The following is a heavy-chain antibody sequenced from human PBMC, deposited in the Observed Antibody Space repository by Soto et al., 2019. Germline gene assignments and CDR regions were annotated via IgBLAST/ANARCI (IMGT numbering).Heavy chain of an antibody. CDR3: ARSMALDIVVVPAPSGYYYYGMDV. J-gene: IGHJ6*02. CDR1: GYSFTSYW. Sequence: PGESLKISCKGSGYSFTSYWISWVRQMPGKGLEWMGRIDPSDSYTNYSPSFQGHVTISADKSIGTAYLQWSSLKASDTAMYYCARSMALDIVVVPAPSGYYYYGMDVWGQGTTVTVSS. D-gene: IGHD2-2*01. V-gene: IGHV5-10-1*01. CDR2: IDPSDSYT.